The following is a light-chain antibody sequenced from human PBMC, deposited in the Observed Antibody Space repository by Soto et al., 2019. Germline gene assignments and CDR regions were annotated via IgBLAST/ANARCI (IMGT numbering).Light chain of an antibody. Sequence: DIVLTQSPGTLSLSPGERATLSCRASQSVSSSYLAWYQQKPGQAPRLLIYGASSRATGIPGRFSGSGSGTDFTLSISRLEPEDFAVYYCQQYGSSPRTFGQGTKVDNK. J-gene: IGKJ1*01. CDR3: QQYGSSPRT. CDR2: GAS. V-gene: IGKV3-20*01. CDR1: QSVSSSY.